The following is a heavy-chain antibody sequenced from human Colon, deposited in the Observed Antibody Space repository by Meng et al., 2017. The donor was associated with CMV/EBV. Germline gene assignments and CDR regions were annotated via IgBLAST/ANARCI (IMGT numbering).Heavy chain of an antibody. CDR3: AVRPCYDGYCYFDY. J-gene: IGHJ4*02. D-gene: IGHD5-18*01. CDR1: GGSFSHYY. V-gene: IGHV4-4*07. Sequence: GQLQGAGPGLVKPTETLSLTCTVAGGSFSHYYWSWIRQPAGKGPEWIGRTYIRGGTNYNPSLKSRVTMSVDTSKNQFSLKLSSVTAADTAVYYCAVRPCYDGYCYFDYWGQGTLVTVSS. CDR2: TYIRGGT.